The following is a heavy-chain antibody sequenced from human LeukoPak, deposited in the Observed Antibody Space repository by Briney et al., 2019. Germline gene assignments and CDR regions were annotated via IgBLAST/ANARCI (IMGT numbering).Heavy chain of an antibody. V-gene: IGHV4-59*01. Sequence: SETLSLTCSVSGDSMNKNFWSWIRQPPGKGLEWIGYIFHSGTTNYSPSLESRVTISLDTSKNQFSLMLTSVTAADTAVYYCARRMITTSDTFDLWGQGTMVTVSS. CDR2: IFHSGTT. J-gene: IGHJ3*01. CDR1: GDSMNKNF. D-gene: IGHD3-16*01. CDR3: ARRMITTSDTFDL.